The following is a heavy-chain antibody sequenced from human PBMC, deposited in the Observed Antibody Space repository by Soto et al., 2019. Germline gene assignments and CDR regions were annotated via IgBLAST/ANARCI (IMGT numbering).Heavy chain of an antibody. V-gene: IGHV4-31*03. J-gene: IGHJ4*02. Sequence: SETLSLTCSVSGVSLTSGTYYWSWIRQHPGKGLEWIGYIFYSGSTDYNPSLKSRVNISVDTSKNQSSLKLSSVTAADTAVYYCASTEDFFDYWGQGTLVTVSS. CDR1: GVSLTSGTYY. CDR3: ASTEDFFDY. CDR2: IFYSGST.